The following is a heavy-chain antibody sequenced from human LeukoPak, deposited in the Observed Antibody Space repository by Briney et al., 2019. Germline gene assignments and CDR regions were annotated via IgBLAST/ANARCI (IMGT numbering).Heavy chain of an antibody. CDR1: GFTVSSNY. J-gene: IGHJ4*02. CDR2: IYSGGST. D-gene: IGHD3-9*01. Sequence: PGGSLRLSCAASGFTVSSNYMSWVRQAPGKGLEWVSVIYSGGSTYYADSVKGRFTISRDNSKNTLYLQMNSLRAEDTAVYYCVSAILTGVDYWGQGTLLTVSS. CDR3: VSAILTGVDY. V-gene: IGHV3-53*01.